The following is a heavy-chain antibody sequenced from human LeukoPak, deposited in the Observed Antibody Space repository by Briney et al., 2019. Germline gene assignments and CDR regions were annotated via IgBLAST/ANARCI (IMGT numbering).Heavy chain of an antibody. CDR3: ARVKGDYCVDY. CDR2: ISSRTSSHT. Sequence: GGSLRLSGAASGFTFSEYYMSWIRQAPGKGLEWVSYISSRTSSHTKYADSVKGRFTISRDNAKNSLYLQMNSLRAEDTAVYYCARVKGDYCVDYWGQGTVVTVSS. D-gene: IGHD4-17*01. J-gene: IGHJ4*02. V-gene: IGHV3-11*06. CDR1: GFTFSEYY.